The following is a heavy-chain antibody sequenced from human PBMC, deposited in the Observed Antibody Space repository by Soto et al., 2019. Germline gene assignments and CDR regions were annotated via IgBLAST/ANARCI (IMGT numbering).Heavy chain of an antibody. V-gene: IGHV3-23*01. J-gene: IGHJ4*02. D-gene: IGHD3-22*01. Sequence: PGGSLRLSCAASGFTFSSYAMSWVLQAPGKGLEWVSAISGSGGSTYYADSVKGRFTISRDNSKNTLYLQMNSLRAEDTAVYYCAKDYTYDSSGYDDYWGQGTLVTVSS. CDR2: ISGSGGST. CDR3: AKDYTYDSSGYDDY. CDR1: GFTFSSYA.